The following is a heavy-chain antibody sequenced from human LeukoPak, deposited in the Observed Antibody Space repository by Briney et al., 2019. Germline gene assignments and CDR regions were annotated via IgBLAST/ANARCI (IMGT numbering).Heavy chain of an antibody. Sequence: PGGSLRLSCAVSGFNFGDYAVSWVRQAPGKGLEWVSTISGGGGSTYYADSVKGRFTISKDNSNNRLHLQMNNLGAEGTAVYYCAKTRDWYLDYWGRGTLVIVSS. CDR3: AKTRDWYLDY. CDR1: GFNFGDYA. D-gene: IGHD2-21*02. V-gene: IGHV3-23*01. CDR2: ISGGGGST. J-gene: IGHJ4*02.